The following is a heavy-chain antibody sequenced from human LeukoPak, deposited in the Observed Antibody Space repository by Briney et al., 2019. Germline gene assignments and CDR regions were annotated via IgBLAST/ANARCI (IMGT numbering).Heavy chain of an antibody. J-gene: IGHJ6*03. D-gene: IGHD3-10*01. V-gene: IGHV3-23*01. Sequence: GSLRLSCAASGFTFSSYGMSWVRQAPGKGLEWVSSISRSGGSTHYADSVKGRFTISRDNSKNMLSLQMNSLRAEDTAVYYCAKGMGYASGSSYSYYYYMDVWGKGTTVTISS. CDR1: GFTFSSYG. CDR2: ISRSGGST. CDR3: AKGMGYASGSSYSYYYYMDV.